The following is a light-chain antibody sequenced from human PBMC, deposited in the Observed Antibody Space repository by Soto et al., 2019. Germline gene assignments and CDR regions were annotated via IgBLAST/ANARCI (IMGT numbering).Light chain of an antibody. CDR2: EVS. CDR3: ISYTSSSTLYV. V-gene: IGLV2-14*01. Sequence: QSALTQPASVSGSPGQSITISRTGTSSDVGGYNYVSWYQQHPGKAPKLMIYEVSNRPSGVSNRFSGSKSGNTASLTISGLQAEDEADYYCISYTSSSTLYVFGTGTKVTVL. J-gene: IGLJ1*01. CDR1: SSDVGGYNY.